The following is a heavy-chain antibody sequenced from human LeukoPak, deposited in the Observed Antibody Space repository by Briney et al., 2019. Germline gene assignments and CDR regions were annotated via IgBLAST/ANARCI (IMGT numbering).Heavy chain of an antibody. Sequence: ASVKVSCKASGYTFTSYGISWVRQAPGQGLEWMGWISAYNGNTNYAQKFQGRVTMTRNTSISTAYMELSSLGTEDTAVYYCGRAKGGAYDRFFSFWGTYYFAYWAQGPLVPVSS. V-gene: IGHV1-18*01. CDR3: GRAKGGAYDRFFSFWGTYYFAY. CDR1: GYTFTSYG. CDR2: ISAYNGNT. D-gene: IGHD3-16*01. J-gene: IGHJ4*02.